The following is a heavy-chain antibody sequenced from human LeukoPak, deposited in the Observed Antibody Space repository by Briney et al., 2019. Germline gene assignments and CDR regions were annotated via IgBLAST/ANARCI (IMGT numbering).Heavy chain of an antibody. CDR3: ALAVAWLWDSGAFDI. J-gene: IGHJ3*02. Sequence: PSETLSLTCAVYGGSLSGYYWSWIRQPPGKGLEWIGSIYYSGSTYYNPSLKSRVTISVDTSKNQFSLKLSSVTAADTAVYYCALAVAWLWDSGAFDIWGQGTMVTVSS. CDR1: GGSLSGYY. D-gene: IGHD3-22*01. V-gene: IGHV4-34*01. CDR2: IYYSGST.